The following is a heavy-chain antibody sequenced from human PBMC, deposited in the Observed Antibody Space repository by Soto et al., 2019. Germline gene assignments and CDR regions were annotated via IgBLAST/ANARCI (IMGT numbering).Heavy chain of an antibody. J-gene: IGHJ4*02. CDR1: GYTFTSYA. CDR2: INAGNGNT. Sequence: GASVKVSCKASGYTFTSYAMHWVRQAPGQRLEWMGWINAGNGNTKYSQKFQGRVTITRDTSASTAYMELSSLRSEDTAVYYCARDRPLLYYLDYWGQGTLVTVSS. CDR3: ARDRPLLYYLDY. D-gene: IGHD6-6*01. V-gene: IGHV1-3*01.